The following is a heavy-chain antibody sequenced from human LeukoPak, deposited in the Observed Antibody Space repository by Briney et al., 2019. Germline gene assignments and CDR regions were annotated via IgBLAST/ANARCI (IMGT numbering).Heavy chain of an antibody. D-gene: IGHD3-10*01. J-gene: IGHJ3*02. CDR3: ARGILRRITMVRGVQNDAFDI. Sequence: SETLSLTCAVYGGSFSGYYWSWIRQPPGKGLEWIGEINHSGSTNYNPSLKSRVTISVDTSKNQSSLKLSSVTAADTAVYYCARGILRRITMVRGVQNDAFDIWGQGTMVTVSS. CDR2: INHSGST. V-gene: IGHV4-34*01. CDR1: GGSFSGYY.